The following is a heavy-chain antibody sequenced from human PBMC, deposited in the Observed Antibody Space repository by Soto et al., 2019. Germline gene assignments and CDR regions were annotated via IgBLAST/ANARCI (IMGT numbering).Heavy chain of an antibody. Sequence: QVQLQQWGAGLLKPSETLSLTCAVYGGSFSGYYWSWIRQPPGKGLEWIGEINHSGSTNYNPSLKSRVTISVDTSKNQFSLKLSSVTAADTAVYYCARGPSGEFSFDYWGQGTLVTVSS. J-gene: IGHJ4*02. D-gene: IGHD3-10*01. V-gene: IGHV4-34*01. CDR1: GGSFSGYY. CDR3: ARGPSGEFSFDY. CDR2: INHSGST.